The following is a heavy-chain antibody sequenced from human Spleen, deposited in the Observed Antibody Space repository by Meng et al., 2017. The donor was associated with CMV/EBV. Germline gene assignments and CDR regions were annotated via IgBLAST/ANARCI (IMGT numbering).Heavy chain of an antibody. CDR3: AREEGYSSGWYSRVGYYYYYGMDV. D-gene: IGHD6-19*01. V-gene: IGHV3-30*02. CDR1: GLTFRSYG. CDR2: IRSDGSKR. Sequence: GESLKTSWAASGLTFRSYGLNWVRQAPGKGREWVAFIRSDGSKRYYADSVEGRFTFFRDTLKDTLSLEMNSLRVEDTAMYYCAREEGYSSGWYSRVGYYYYYGMDVWGQGTTVTVSS. J-gene: IGHJ6*02.